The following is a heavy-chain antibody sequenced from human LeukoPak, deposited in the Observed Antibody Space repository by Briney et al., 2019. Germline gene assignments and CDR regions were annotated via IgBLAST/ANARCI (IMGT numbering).Heavy chain of an antibody. J-gene: IGHJ6*02. V-gene: IGHV4-59*01. D-gene: IGHD6-13*01. CDR3: ARGSSSWFNYYYYGMDV. Sequence: YPSETLSLTCTVSGGSISSYYWSWIRQPPGKGLEWIGYIYYSGSTNYNPSLKSRVTISVDTSKNLFSLKLSSVTAADTAVYYRARGSSSWFNYYYYGMDVWGQGTTVTVSS. CDR2: IYYSGST. CDR1: GGSISSYY.